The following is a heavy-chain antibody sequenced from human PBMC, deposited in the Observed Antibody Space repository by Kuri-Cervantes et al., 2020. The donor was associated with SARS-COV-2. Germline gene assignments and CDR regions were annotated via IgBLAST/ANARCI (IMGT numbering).Heavy chain of an antibody. D-gene: IGHD2-2*01. CDR2: INPNSGGT. J-gene: IGHJ5*02. CDR3: ARDPLVVVPAAIEFDP. CDR1: GYTFTGYY. V-gene: IGHV1-2*02. Sequence: ASVKVSCKASGYTFTGYYMHWVRQAPGQGLEWMGWINPNSGGTNYAQKFQGRVTMTRDTSISTAYMELSRLRSDDMAVYYCARDPLVVVPAAIEFDPWGQGTLVTVSS.